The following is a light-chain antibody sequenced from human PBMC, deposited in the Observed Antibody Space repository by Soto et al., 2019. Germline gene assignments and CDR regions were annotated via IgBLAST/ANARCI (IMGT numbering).Light chain of an antibody. V-gene: IGKV1D-13*01. Sequence: AIQLTQSPSSLYASVGERVTITCRASQGINSALAWYQQKPGKVPNLLIHDASSLESGVPSRFTGSGAGTYFTLTISSLQPEDFATYYCQQFNDYPHTFGQGTKLEIK. CDR3: QQFNDYPHT. CDR2: DAS. J-gene: IGKJ2*01. CDR1: QGINSA.